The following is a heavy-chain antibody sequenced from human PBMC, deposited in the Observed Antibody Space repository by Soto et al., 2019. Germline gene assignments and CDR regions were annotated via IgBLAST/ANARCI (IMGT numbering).Heavy chain of an antibody. CDR1: GYTFPSYW. CDR2: IYPGDSDT. D-gene: IGHD7-27*01. J-gene: IGHJ4*02. V-gene: IGHV5-51*01. CDR3: VRSANRDSYIFDD. Sequence: GEYLQNSCQSSGYTFPSYWIGWVRQMPGKGLEWMGIIYPGDSDTRYSPSFQGQVTMSADKSSRTAFLRWNSLKASDTAIYFCVRSANRDSYIFDDWGQGRRVTVFS.